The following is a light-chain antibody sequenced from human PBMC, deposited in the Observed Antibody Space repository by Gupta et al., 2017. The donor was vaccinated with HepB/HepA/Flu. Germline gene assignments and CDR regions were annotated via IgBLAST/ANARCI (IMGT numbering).Light chain of an antibody. J-gene: IGKJ1*01. Sequence: DIQMTQSPSTLAASVGDRVTITCRSSQNINNWLAWYQQKPGKAPKFLIYKASSLESGVPSRFSGSGSGTEFTLTISSLQPDDFATYYCQQYNSYSPLMFGQGTKVEIK. V-gene: IGKV1-5*03. CDR1: QNINNW. CDR2: KAS. CDR3: QQYNSYSPLM.